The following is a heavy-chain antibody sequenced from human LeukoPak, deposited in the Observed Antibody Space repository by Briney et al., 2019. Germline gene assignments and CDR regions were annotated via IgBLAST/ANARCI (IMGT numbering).Heavy chain of an antibody. J-gene: IGHJ6*02. CDR2: IKQDGSEK. V-gene: IGHV3-7*03. CDR3: ARFDRDSSVHYYYGMDV. Sequence: PGGSLRLSCAASGFTFSSYWMSWVRQAPGKGLEWVANIKQDGSEKYYVDSVKGRFTISRDNAKNSLYLQMNSLRAEDTAVYYCARFDRDSSVHYYYGMDVWGQGTTVTVSS. D-gene: IGHD3-22*01. CDR1: GFTFSSYW.